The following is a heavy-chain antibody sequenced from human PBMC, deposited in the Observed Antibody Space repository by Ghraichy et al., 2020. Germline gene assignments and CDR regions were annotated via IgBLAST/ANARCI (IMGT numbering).Heavy chain of an antibody. CDR1: GGSISSYY. V-gene: IGHV4-59*01. CDR3: ARVDRKQLRYFDY. Sequence: SETLSLTCTVSGGSISSYYWSWIRQPPGKGLEWIGYIYYSGSTNYNPSLKSRVTISVDTSKNQFSLKLSSVTAADTAVYYCARVDRKQLRYFDYWGQGTLVTVSS. D-gene: IGHD6-6*01. CDR2: IYYSGST. J-gene: IGHJ4*02.